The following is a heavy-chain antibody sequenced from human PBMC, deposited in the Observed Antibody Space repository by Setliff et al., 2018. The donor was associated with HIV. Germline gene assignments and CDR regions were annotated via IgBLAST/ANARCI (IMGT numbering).Heavy chain of an antibody. CDR1: GGSISSHY. J-gene: IGHJ6*03. CDR2: IYSSGST. Sequence: SETLSLTCTVSGGSISSHYWSWIRQPPGKGLEWIGYIYSSGSTKYHPSLKSRLTISVDTSKKQFSLKLSSVTAADTAVYYCARLGYCSRTTCYGYYHMDVWGKGTTVTVS. D-gene: IGHD2-2*01. V-gene: IGHV4-4*08. CDR3: ARLGYCSRTTCYGYYHMDV.